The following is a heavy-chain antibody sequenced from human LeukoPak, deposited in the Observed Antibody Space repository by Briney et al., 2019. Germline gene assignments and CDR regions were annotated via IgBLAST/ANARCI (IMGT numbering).Heavy chain of an antibody. CDR1: GGSFSGYY. CDR3: AREKVVTEGDFDY. V-gene: IGHV4-34*01. D-gene: IGHD2-21*02. J-gene: IGHJ4*02. Sequence: KPSETLSLTCAVYGGSFSGYYWSWIRQPPGKGLEWIGEINHSGSTNYNPSLKSRVTMSVDTSKNQFSLKLSSVTAADTAVYYCAREKVVTEGDFDYWGQGTLVTVSS. CDR2: INHSGST.